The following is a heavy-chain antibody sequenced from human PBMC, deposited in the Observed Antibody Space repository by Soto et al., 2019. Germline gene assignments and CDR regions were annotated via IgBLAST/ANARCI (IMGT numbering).Heavy chain of an antibody. Sequence: GASVKVSCKASGGTFSSYAISCVRQAPGQGLEWMGGIISIFGTADYAQKFQGRVTITADESTSTAYMELSSLRSEDTAVYYCARGHTYAYWFDPWGPGTLVTVSS. CDR3: ARGHTYAYWFDP. CDR1: GGTFSSYA. D-gene: IGHD3-16*01. CDR2: IISIFGTA. J-gene: IGHJ5*02. V-gene: IGHV1-69*13.